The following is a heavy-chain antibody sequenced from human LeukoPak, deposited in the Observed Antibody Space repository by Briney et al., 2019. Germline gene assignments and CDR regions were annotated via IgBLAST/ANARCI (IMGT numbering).Heavy chain of an antibody. D-gene: IGHD1-26*01. CDR1: GFIVSNNY. Sequence: PGGSLRLSCAVSGFIVSNNYMSWVRQAPGKGLEWVSVIYSGGSTYYADSVKGIFTFSRDNSKNTLYLQMNNLRAEDTAVYYCARESAYNGGYWPFDYWGQGTLVTVSS. J-gene: IGHJ4*02. V-gene: IGHV3-66*01. CDR2: IYSGGST. CDR3: ARESAYNGGYWPFDY.